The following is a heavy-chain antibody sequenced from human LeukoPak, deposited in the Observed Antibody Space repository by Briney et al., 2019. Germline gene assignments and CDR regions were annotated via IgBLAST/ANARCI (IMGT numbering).Heavy chain of an antibody. V-gene: IGHV3-15*01. CDR2: IKSKTDGGTT. CDR3: TTGSYDILTGYSDY. CDR1: GFTFSNAW. Sequence: PGGSLRLSCAASGFTFSNAWMSWVRQAPGKGLEWVGRIKSKTDGGTTDYAAPVKGRFTTSRDDSKNTLYLQMNSLKTEDTAVYYCTTGSYDILTGYSDYWGQGTLVTVSS. J-gene: IGHJ4*02. D-gene: IGHD3-9*01.